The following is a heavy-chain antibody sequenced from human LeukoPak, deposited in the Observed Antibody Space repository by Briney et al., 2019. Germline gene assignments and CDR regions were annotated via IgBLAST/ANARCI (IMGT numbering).Heavy chain of an antibody. J-gene: IGHJ5*02. D-gene: IGHD3-10*01. CDR3: ARGVATMVRGSHVGNWFDP. V-gene: IGHV4-31*03. Sequence: SETLSLTCTVSADSLSSGGHYWAWIRQFPGKGLESIGFIHHSGRSRHNPSLKDRVAISVDTSRKQFALKLSSVTAADTAMYYCARGVATMVRGSHVGNWFDPWGQGTLVTVSS. CDR2: IHHSGRS. CDR1: ADSLSSGGHY.